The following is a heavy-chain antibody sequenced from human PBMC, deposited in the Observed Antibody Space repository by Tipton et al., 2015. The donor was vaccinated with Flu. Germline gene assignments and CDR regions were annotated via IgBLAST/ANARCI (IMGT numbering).Heavy chain of an antibody. D-gene: IGHD3-10*01. CDR3: ARDRAEDYYESGSYYYYYGMDV. CDR1: GYTFSGHY. V-gene: IGHV1-2*06. J-gene: IGHJ6*02. CDR2: INPKSGDT. Sequence: QVQLVQSGPEVKKPGASVKVSCKASGYTFSGHYMHWVRQAPGQGLEWMGRINPKSGDTNHAQKFQGRVTMNRDTSISTAYMELSGLRSDDTALYYCARDRAEDYYESGSYYYYYGMDVRGQGTTVIVSS.